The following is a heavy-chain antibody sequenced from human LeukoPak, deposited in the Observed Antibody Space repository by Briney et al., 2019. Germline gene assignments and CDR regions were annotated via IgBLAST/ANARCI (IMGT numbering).Heavy chain of an antibody. Sequence: GGSLRLSCAASGFTFRDYSMNWVRQAPGKGLEWLGRIKSKTDGGTTDYAAPVKGRFTISRDDSKNTLYLQMDSLKTEDTAVYYCTRGTGDYGDYVGGLWGQGTLVTVSS. CDR3: TRGTGDYGDYVGGL. CDR1: GFTFRDYS. D-gene: IGHD4-17*01. J-gene: IGHJ4*02. CDR2: IKSKTDGGTT. V-gene: IGHV3-15*01.